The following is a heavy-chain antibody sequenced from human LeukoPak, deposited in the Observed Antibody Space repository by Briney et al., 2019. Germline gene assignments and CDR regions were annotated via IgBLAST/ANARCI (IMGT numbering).Heavy chain of an antibody. CDR3: ARDAGSRGIDY. V-gene: IGHV1-18*01. D-gene: IGHD3-16*01. CDR1: GYTLTSYG. J-gene: IGHJ4*02. Sequence: GASVKVSCRTSGYTLTSYGISWVRQAPGQGLEWMGWISAYNGNTNFAQKLQGRVTMTTETSTSTVYMELRSLRSDDTAVYHCARDAGSRGIDYWGQGTLVTVSS. CDR2: ISAYNGNT.